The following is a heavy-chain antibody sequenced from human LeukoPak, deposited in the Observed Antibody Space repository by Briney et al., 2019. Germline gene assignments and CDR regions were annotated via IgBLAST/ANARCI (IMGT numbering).Heavy chain of an antibody. CDR2: IYYSGST. CDR3: AREIAAYFDY. CDR1: GGSISSSSYY. Sequence: PSETLSLTCTVSGGSISSSSYYWGWIRQPPGKGLEWIGSIYYSGSTYYNPSLKSRVTISVDTSKNQFSLKLSSGTAADTAVYYCAREIAAYFDYWGRGSLVSVSS. J-gene: IGHJ4*02. V-gene: IGHV4-39*07. D-gene: IGHD6-13*01.